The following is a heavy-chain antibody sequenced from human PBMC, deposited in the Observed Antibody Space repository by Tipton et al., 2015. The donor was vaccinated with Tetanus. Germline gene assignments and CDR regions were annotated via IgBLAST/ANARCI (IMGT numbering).Heavy chain of an antibody. CDR2: IIAGGGTT. Sequence: SLRLSCAASGFTFSTFVMAWVRQAPGKGLEWVSTIIAGGGTTHYADSVKGRFTISRDNSKNALYLQMNSLRAEDTAVYYCARLGRNSLGAFDVWGQGTLVSVSS. CDR3: ARLGRNSLGAFDV. V-gene: IGHV3-23*01. D-gene: IGHD7-27*01. J-gene: IGHJ3*01. CDR1: GFTFSTFV.